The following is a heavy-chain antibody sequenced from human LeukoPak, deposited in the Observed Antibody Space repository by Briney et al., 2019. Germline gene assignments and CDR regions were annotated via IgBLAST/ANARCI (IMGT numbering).Heavy chain of an antibody. CDR1: GGSFSGYY. Sequence: SETLSLTCAVYGGSFSGYYWSWIRQPPGKGLEWIGEINHSGSTNYNPSLKSRVTISVDTSKNQFSLKLSSVTAADTAVYYCASETLEDNWFDPWGQETLVTVSS. J-gene: IGHJ5*02. CDR2: INHSGST. V-gene: IGHV4-34*01. CDR3: ASETLEDNWFDP. D-gene: IGHD1-1*01.